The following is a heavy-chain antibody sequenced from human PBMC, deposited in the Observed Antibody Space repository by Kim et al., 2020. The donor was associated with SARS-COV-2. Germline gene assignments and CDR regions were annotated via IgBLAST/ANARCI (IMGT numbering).Heavy chain of an antibody. CDR2: INPSGGST. V-gene: IGHV1-46*01. CDR3: ARDVYSGRQREAFDI. Sequence: ASVKVSCKASGYTFTSYYMHWVRQAPGQGLEWMGIINPSGGSTSYAQKFQGRVTMTRDTSTSTVYMELSSLRSEDTAVYYCARDVYSGRQREAFDIWGQGTMVTVSS. D-gene: IGHD1-26*01. CDR1: GYTFTSYY. J-gene: IGHJ3*02.